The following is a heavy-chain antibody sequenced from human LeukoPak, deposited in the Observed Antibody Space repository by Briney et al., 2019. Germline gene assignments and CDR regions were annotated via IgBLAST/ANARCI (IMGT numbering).Heavy chain of an antibody. V-gene: IGHV3-48*01. J-gene: IGHJ3*02. CDR3: ARDGDEYSYGYGDAFDI. Sequence: GGSLRLSCAASGFTFSSYSMNWVRQAPGKGLEWVSYIPGGSYTIYYAQSVRGRFTISRDNAKNSLYLQMNSLRVEDTAVYYCARDGDEYSYGYGDAFDIWGQGTMVTVSS. D-gene: IGHD5-18*01. CDR2: IPGGSYTI. CDR1: GFTFSSYS.